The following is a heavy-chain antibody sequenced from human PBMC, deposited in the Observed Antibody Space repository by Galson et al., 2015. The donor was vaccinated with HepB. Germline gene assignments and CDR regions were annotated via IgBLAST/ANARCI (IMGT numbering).Heavy chain of an antibody. CDR1: GYTFANYG. Sequence: SVKVSCKASGYTFANYGISWVRQAPGQGLEWMGWISAYNGNTDYAQKLQGRVTMTTDTSTSKAYMELRSLRSDDTAVYYCARAGRGLYSSSWYVGYYFEFWGQGTLVTVSS. CDR3: ARAGRGLYSSSWYVGYYFEF. D-gene: IGHD6-13*01. V-gene: IGHV1-18*04. CDR2: ISAYNGNT. J-gene: IGHJ4*02.